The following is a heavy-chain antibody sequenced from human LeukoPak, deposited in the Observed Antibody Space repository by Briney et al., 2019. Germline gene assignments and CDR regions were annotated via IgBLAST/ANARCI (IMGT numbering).Heavy chain of an antibody. Sequence: GESLKISCAGSGYSFTSYWIGWVRQLPGKGLEWMGIIYPGDSDTRYSPSFQGQVTISADKSISTAYLQWSSLKASDTAMYYCARGLGYCSSTSCYASWFDPWGQGTLVTVSS. J-gene: IGHJ5*02. CDR2: IYPGDSDT. CDR3: ARGLGYCSSTSCYASWFDP. D-gene: IGHD2-2*01. CDR1: GYSFTSYW. V-gene: IGHV5-51*01.